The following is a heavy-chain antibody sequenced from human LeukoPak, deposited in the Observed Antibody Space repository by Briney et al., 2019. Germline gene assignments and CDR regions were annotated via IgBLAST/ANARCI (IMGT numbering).Heavy chain of an antibody. Sequence: GGSLRLSCAASGFTFSSYGMHWVRQAPGKGLEWVAFIRYDGSNKYYADSVKGRFTISRDNSKNTLYLQMNSLRAEDTAVYYCAKDQSGSYFWFDPWGQGTLVTVSS. V-gene: IGHV3-30*02. CDR2: IRYDGSNK. D-gene: IGHD1-26*01. J-gene: IGHJ5*02. CDR1: GFTFSSYG. CDR3: AKDQSGSYFWFDP.